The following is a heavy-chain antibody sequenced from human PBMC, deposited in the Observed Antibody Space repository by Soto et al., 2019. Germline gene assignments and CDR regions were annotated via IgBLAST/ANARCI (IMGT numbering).Heavy chain of an antibody. J-gene: IGHJ4*02. Sequence: GGSLRLSCAASGFTFSDYYMSWIRQAPGKGLEWVSYISSSGSTIYYADSVKGRFTISRDNAKNSLYLQMNSLRAEDTAVYYCARDMSVVVAAVPLDYWGQGTLVTVSS. D-gene: IGHD2-15*01. CDR2: ISSSGSTI. V-gene: IGHV3-11*01. CDR3: ARDMSVVVAAVPLDY. CDR1: GFTFSDYY.